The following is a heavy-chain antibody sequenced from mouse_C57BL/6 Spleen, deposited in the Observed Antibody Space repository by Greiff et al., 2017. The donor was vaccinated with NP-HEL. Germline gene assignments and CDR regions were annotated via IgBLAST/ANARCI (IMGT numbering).Heavy chain of an antibody. J-gene: IGHJ1*03. CDR1: GYTFTSYW. CDR2: IYPGSGST. V-gene: IGHV1-55*01. Sequence: VQLQQPGAELVKPGASVKMSCKASGYTFTSYWITWVKQRPGQGLEWIGDIYPGSGSTNYNEKFKSKATLTVDKSSSTAYMQLSSLTSEDSAVYDCARRGVYYSNIWYFDVWGTGTTVTVSS. D-gene: IGHD2-5*01. CDR3: ARRGVYYSNIWYFDV.